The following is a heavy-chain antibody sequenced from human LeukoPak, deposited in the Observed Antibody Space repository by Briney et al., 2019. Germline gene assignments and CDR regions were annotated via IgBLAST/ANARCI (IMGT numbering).Heavy chain of an antibody. J-gene: IGHJ4*02. CDR3: AREKANGYYGSGSYLDY. D-gene: IGHD3-10*01. Sequence: SVKVSCKASGGTFSRYAISWVRQAPGQGLEWMGGIIPIFVTANYAQKFQGRATITADESTSTAYMELSSLRSKDTAVYYCAREKANGYYGSGSYLDYWGQGTLVTVSS. V-gene: IGHV1-69*01. CDR1: GGTFSRYA. CDR2: IIPIFVTA.